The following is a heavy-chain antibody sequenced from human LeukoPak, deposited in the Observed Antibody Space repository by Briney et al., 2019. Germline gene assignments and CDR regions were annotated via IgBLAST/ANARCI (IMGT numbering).Heavy chain of an antibody. J-gene: IGHJ4*02. V-gene: IGHV5-51*01. CDR2: IYPGNSRT. Sequence: GESLKISCTASGYSFTSYWIGWVRQMPGKGPEWMGIIYPGNSRTRYRPSFQGQVTISADKSMSTAYLQWSSLKASDTATYYCARLTPGVGATAEYWGQGTPVTVSS. D-gene: IGHD1-26*01. CDR3: ARLTPGVGATAEY. CDR1: GYSFTSYW.